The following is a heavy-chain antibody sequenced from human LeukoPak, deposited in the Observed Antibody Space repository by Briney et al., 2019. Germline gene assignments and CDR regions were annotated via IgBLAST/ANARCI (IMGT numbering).Heavy chain of an antibody. V-gene: IGHV3-53*01. CDR2: IYSGGNT. J-gene: IGHJ4*02. D-gene: IGHD6-19*01. CDR1: GFTVSSNY. CDR3: AKCSSGRYSVEY. Sequence: GGSLRLSCAASGFTVSSNYMGWVRQAPGKGLEWVSVIYSGGNTYYADSVKGRFTISRDNSKNTLYLQMNSLRAEDTAVYYCAKCSSGRYSVEYWGQGTLVTVSS.